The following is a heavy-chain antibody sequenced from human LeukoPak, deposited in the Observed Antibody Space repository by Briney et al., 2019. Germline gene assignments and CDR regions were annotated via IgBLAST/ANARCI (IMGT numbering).Heavy chain of an antibody. D-gene: IGHD5-18*01. CDR3: AKIMGRGYSYGSDY. Sequence: GGSLRLSCAASGFTFSSYAMSWVRQAPGKRLEWVSAISGSGGSTYYADSVKGRFTISRDNSQNTLYLQMNGLRAEDTAVYYCAKIMGRGYSYGSDYWGQGTLVTVSS. V-gene: IGHV3-23*01. CDR2: ISGSGGST. CDR1: GFTFSSYA. J-gene: IGHJ4*02.